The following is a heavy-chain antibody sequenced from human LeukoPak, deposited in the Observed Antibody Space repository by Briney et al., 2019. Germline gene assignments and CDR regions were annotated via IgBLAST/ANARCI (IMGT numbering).Heavy chain of an antibody. CDR3: AKDYYDSSGYYYQSDAFDI. V-gene: IGHV3-30*18. CDR2: ISYDGSNK. CDR1: GFTFSSYG. D-gene: IGHD3-22*01. Sequence: PGRSLRLSCAASGFTFSSYGMHWVRQAPGKGLEWVAVISYDGSNKYYADSVKGRFTISRDNSKNTLYLQMHSLRAEDTAVYYCAKDYYDSSGYYYQSDAFDIWGQGTMVTVSS. J-gene: IGHJ3*02.